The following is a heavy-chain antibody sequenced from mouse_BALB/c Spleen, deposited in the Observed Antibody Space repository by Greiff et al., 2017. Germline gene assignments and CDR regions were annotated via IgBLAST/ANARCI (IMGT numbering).Heavy chain of an antibody. Sequence: QVQLQQPGAELVRPGASVKLSCTASGYSFTSYWMNWVKQWPGQGLEWIGMIHPSDSETRLNQKFKDKATLTVDKSSSTAYMQLSSPTSEDSAVYYGARSGEFITTATRRTWFAYWGQGTLVTVSA. CDR2: IHPSDSET. CDR3: ARSGEFITTATRRTWFAY. CDR1: GYSFTSYW. J-gene: IGHJ3*01. V-gene: IGHV1-61*01. D-gene: IGHD1-2*01.